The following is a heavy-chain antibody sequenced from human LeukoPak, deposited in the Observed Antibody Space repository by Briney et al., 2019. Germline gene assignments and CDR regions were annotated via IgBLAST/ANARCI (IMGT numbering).Heavy chain of an antibody. CDR3: ARMSGNDYGDY. Sequence: SETLSLTCAVSGYSISSTYYWGWFRQSPGKGLEWIGTIYHTGSTYYSPSLKSRLTISIDSSKNHFSLNLSSVTAADTAVYYCARMSGNDYGDYWGQGTLVTVSS. CDR2: IYHTGST. J-gene: IGHJ4*02. V-gene: IGHV4-38-2*01. CDR1: GYSISSTYY. D-gene: IGHD3-10*01.